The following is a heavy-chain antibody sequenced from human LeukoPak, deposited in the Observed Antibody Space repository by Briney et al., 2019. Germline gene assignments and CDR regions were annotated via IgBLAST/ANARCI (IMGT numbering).Heavy chain of an antibody. J-gene: IGHJ4*02. V-gene: IGHV4-34*01. Sequence: SETLSLTCAVYGGSFSGYYWSWIRQPPGKGLKWIGEINHSGSTNYNPSLKSRVTISVDTSKNQFSLKLSSVTAADTAVYYCASTRIAARPAFDYWGQGTLVTVSS. CDR2: INHSGST. CDR3: ASTRIAARPAFDY. D-gene: IGHD6-6*01. CDR1: GGSFSGYY.